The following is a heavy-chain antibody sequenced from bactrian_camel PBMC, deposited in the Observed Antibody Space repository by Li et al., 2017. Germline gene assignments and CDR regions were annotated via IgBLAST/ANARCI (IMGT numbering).Heavy chain of an antibody. CDR3: ATREARPTTLGQACRPNY. Sequence: VQLVESGGGSVQAGGSLRLSCAASGFTISQYAMNWVRQAPGKGLEWVSTIRSGGDNTYYPDSVKGRFTISKDNAKNTLFLQMNGLKTEDTAMYYCATREARPTTLGQACRPNYWGQGTQVTVS. V-gene: IGHV3S31*01. D-gene: IGHD5*01. CDR2: IRSGGDNT. CDR1: GFTISQYA. J-gene: IGHJ4*01.